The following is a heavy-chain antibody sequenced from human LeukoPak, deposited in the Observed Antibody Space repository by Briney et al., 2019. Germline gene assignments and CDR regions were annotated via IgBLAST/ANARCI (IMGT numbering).Heavy chain of an antibody. J-gene: IGHJ6*03. CDR2: INSDGTST. CDR3: ARAGGLALLNYYYYMDV. Sequence: SGGSLRLSCAASGFTISSYWMHWVRKAPGKGLVWVSRINSDGTSTSYADSVKGRFTISRDNAKNTLYLQMNSLRAEDSALYYCARAGGLALLNYYYYMDVWGKGTTVTVSS. CDR1: GFTISSYW. V-gene: IGHV3-74*01. D-gene: IGHD4-23*01.